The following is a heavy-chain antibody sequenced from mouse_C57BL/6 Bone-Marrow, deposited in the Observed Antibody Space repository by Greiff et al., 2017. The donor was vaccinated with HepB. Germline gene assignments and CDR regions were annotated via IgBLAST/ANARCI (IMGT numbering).Heavy chain of an antibody. CDR2: ISCSGST. Sequence: EVQLQQSGPGLAKPSHTLSFPCSVTGYSIPSVYWNWIRKLPGNKLDYMGYISCSGSTYYNPSLKSRISISRDTSKNQYYLQLNSVTTEDTATYYFARSYTVVAHWYFDVWGTGTTVTVSS. D-gene: IGHD1-1*01. V-gene: IGHV3-8*01. CDR1: GYSIPSVY. J-gene: IGHJ1*03. CDR3: ARSYTVVAHWYFDV.